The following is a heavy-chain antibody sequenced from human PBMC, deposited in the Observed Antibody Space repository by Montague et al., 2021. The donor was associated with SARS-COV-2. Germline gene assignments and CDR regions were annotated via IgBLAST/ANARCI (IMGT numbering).Heavy chain of an antibody. CDR2: IYYNGYT. Sequence: SETLSLTCTVSGDSISTYYWSWIRQPPGKGLEWIGYIYYNGYTNXNPSLKSRVTISVDTSKNQFSLRLSSVTAADTAVYFCARGEATYYYDTSGYVNAFDTWGQGTMVTVSS. V-gene: IGHV4-59*01. J-gene: IGHJ3*02. D-gene: IGHD3-22*01. CDR1: GDSISTYY. CDR3: ARGEATYYYDTSGYVNAFDT.